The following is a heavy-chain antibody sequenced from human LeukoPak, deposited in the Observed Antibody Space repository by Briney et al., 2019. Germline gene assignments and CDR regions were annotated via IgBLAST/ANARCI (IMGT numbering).Heavy chain of an antibody. CDR2: IYHSGST. CDR1: GYSISSGYY. CDR3: ARDVRSSLFYYYYMDV. J-gene: IGHJ6*03. Sequence: SETLSLTCTVSGYSISSGYYWGWIRQPPGKGLEWIGSIYHSGSTYYNPSLKSRVTISVDTSKNQFSLKLSSVTAADTAVYYCARDVRSSLFYYYYMDVWGKGTTVTVSS. D-gene: IGHD6-13*01. V-gene: IGHV4-38-2*02.